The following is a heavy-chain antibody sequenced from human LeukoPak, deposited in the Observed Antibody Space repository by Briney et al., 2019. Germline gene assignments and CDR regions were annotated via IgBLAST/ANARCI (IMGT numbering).Heavy chain of an antibody. Sequence: GXSXXSYYXSWIRQPAXKGXEWIGRIYTSGSTNYNPSLKSRVTMSVDTSKNQFSLKLSSVSAADTAVYYCXXXXXXXXXXXXXXXXXXXPWGQGXLXTVSS. CDR3: XXXXXXXXXXXXXXXXXXXP. V-gene: IGHV4-4*07. CDR1: GXSXXSYY. CDR2: IYTSGST. J-gene: IGHJ5*02.